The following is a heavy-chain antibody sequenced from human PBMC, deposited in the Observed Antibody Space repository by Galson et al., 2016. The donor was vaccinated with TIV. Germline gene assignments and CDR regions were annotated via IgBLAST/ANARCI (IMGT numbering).Heavy chain of an antibody. V-gene: IGHV3-23*01. J-gene: IGHJ3*01. D-gene: IGHD1-26*01. CDR3: AKVGKSGDYSWDAFDV. Sequence: SLRLSCAASGFSFSSYAMNWVRQAPGKGLEWVSSISGSGGSTHYGDSVKGRFTISRDNSKNTVFLQMNSLRAEDTAVYYCAKVGKSGDYSWDAFDVWGQGTVVTVSS. CDR2: ISGSGGST. CDR1: GFSFSSYA.